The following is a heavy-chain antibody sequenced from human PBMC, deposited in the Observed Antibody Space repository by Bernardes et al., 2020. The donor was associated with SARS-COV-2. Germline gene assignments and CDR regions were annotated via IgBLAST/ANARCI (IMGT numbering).Heavy chain of an antibody. CDR2: INQSGST. Sequence: SETLSVTCVVHNGSLSGHFWSWIRQTPGKGLEWIGEINQSGSTKYNPSLKSRVTISVDTSKNQFSLKLTSVTAADTAVYFCARHVPRGPETDYNFEYYFDYWGQGTRVTVSS. D-gene: IGHD3-10*01. J-gene: IGHJ4*02. CDR1: NGSLSGHF. CDR3: ARHVPRGPETDYNFEYYFDY. V-gene: IGHV4-34*01.